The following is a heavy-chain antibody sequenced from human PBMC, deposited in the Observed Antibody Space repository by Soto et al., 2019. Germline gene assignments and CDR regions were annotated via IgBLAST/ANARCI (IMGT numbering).Heavy chain of an antibody. CDR1: GGSISSGGYY. CDR3: ARTYPVREVLRFLEWSPPGYCYGMDV. Sequence: SETLSLTCTVSGGSISSGGYYWSWIRQHPGKGLEWIGYIYYSGSTYYNPSLKSRVTISVDTSKNQFSLKLSSVTAADTAVYYCARTYPVREVLRFLEWSPPGYCYGMDVWGQGTTVTVSS. V-gene: IGHV4-31*03. D-gene: IGHD3-3*01. J-gene: IGHJ6*02. CDR2: IYYSGST.